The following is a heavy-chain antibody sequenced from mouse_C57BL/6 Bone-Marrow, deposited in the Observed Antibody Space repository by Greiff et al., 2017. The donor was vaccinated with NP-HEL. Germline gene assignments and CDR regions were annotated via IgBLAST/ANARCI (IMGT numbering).Heavy chain of an antibody. CDR1: GYTFTSYT. CDR2: INPSSGYT. CDR3: AREGNFGFAD. J-gene: IGHJ3*01. V-gene: IGHV1-4*01. Sequence: VQLQQSGAELVRPGASVKMSCKASGYTFTSYTMHWVKQRPGQGLEWIGYINPSSGYTKYNQKFKDKATLTADKSSSTAYMQLSSLTSEDSAVYYCAREGNFGFADWGQGTLVTVSA.